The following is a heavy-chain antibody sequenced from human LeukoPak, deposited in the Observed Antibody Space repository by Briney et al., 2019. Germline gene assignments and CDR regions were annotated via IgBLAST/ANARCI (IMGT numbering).Heavy chain of an antibody. J-gene: IGHJ3*02. V-gene: IGHV3-21*01. CDR2: ISSSSSYI. D-gene: IGHD6-13*01. Sequence: KPGGSLRLSCAASGFTFSSYSMNWVRQAPGKGLEWVSSISSSSSYIYYADSVKGRFTISRDNAKNSLYLQMNSLRAEDTAVYYCARDPSSSWGNDAFDIWGQGTMVTVSS. CDR3: ARDPSSSWGNDAFDI. CDR1: GFTFSSYS.